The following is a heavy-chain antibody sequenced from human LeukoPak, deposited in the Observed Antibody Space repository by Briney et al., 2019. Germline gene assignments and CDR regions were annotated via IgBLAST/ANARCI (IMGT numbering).Heavy chain of an antibody. D-gene: IGHD5-24*01. CDR2: IYYSGST. CDR3: ASSDGYSNFDY. V-gene: IGHV4-39*07. Sequence: SETLSLTCTVSGGSISSSSYYWGWIRQPPGKGLEWIGSIYYSGSTYYNPSLKSRVTISVDTSKNQSSLKLSSVTAADTAVYYCASSDGYSNFDYWGQGTLVTVSS. CDR1: GGSISSSSYY. J-gene: IGHJ4*02.